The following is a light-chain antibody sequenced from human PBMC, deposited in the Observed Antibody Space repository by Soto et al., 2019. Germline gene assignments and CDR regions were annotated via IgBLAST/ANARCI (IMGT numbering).Light chain of an antibody. V-gene: IGKV3-15*01. CDR2: GAS. J-gene: IGKJ2*01. Sequence: EIVMTQSPATLSVSPGERATLSCRASHSVGNNLAWYQQKLGQAPRLLIYGASTRAAGIPARFSGSVSGTEFTLTISSLQSEDFAVYYCQHLDNWTPGYTFGQGTKLEIK. CDR3: QHLDNWTPGYT. CDR1: HSVGNN.